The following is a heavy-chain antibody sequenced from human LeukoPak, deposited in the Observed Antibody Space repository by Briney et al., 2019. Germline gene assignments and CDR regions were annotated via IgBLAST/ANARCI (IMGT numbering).Heavy chain of an antibody. D-gene: IGHD4-17*01. Sequence: SETLSLTCTVSGGSISSGGYYWSWIRQHPGKGLEWIGYIYYSGSTYYNPSLKSRVTISVVASKNQFSLKLSSVTAADTAVYYCAVLYGDYGSGDWFDPWGQGTLVTVSS. V-gene: IGHV4-31*03. CDR3: AVLYGDYGSGDWFDP. CDR1: GGSISSGGYY. J-gene: IGHJ5*02. CDR2: IYYSGST.